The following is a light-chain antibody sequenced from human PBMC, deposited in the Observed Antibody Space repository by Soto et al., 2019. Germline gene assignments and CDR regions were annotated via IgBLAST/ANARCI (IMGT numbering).Light chain of an antibody. V-gene: IGLV1-40*01. J-gene: IGLJ3*02. CDR1: NSNLGAGYD. CDR2: GNR. Sequence: QSVLTQPPSVSGAPGQRVTISFTGNNSNLGAGYDVHWYQQLPGAAPKLVIFGNRNRPSGVPERFSVSKSGTSASLAITGLQAEDEADYYCQAYDHSLTALVLGGGTQLTVL. CDR3: QAYDHSLTALV.